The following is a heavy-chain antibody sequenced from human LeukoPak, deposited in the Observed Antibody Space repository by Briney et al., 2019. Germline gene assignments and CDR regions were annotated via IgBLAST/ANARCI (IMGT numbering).Heavy chain of an antibody. J-gene: IGHJ4*02. Sequence: PGGSLRLSCAASGFTFSSYAMSWVRQAPGKGLEWVSAISGSGGSTYHADSVKGRFTISRDNSKNTLYLQMNSLRAEDTAVYYCAKPTYYYDSSGSRNYYFDYWGQGTLVTVSS. CDR1: GFTFSSYA. CDR3: AKPTYYYDSSGSRNYYFDY. CDR2: ISGSGGST. D-gene: IGHD3-22*01. V-gene: IGHV3-23*01.